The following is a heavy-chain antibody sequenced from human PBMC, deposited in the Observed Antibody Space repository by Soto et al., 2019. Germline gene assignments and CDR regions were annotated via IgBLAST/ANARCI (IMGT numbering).Heavy chain of an antibody. V-gene: IGHV4-34*01. CDR1: GGLFSVYY. CDR3: ARGLQWFGELFSDAFDI. J-gene: IGHJ3*02. CDR2: INHSGST. D-gene: IGHD3-10*01. Sequence: LSITCAVYGGLFSVYYLSWKCQPPGKGLEWIGEINHSGSTNYNPSLKSRVTISVDTSKNQFSLKLSSVTAADTAVYYCARGLQWFGELFSDAFDIWGQGTMVTVSS.